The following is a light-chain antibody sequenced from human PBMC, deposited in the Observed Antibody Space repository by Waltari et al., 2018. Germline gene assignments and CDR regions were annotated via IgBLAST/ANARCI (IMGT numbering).Light chain of an antibody. J-gene: IGLJ3*02. V-gene: IGLV1-47*01. Sequence: QSVLTQPPSASGTPGQRVTISCSGSSSNIGSNYVYWYQQLPGTAPKLLIYRNNQRPSWVPDRFSGSKSDTSASLAISGLRSEDEADYYCAAWDDSLKVFGGGTKLTVL. CDR1: SSNIGSNY. CDR3: AAWDDSLKV. CDR2: RNN.